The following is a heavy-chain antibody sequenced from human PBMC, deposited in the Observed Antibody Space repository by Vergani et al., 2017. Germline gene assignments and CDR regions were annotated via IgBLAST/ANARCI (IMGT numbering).Heavy chain of an antibody. J-gene: IGHJ6*03. CDR2: IFPSGNS. Sequence: QLQLQEPGSGLVKPSQTLSLTCAVSGDSITNGGFSWNWIRQPPGKGPEWIGYIFPSGNSDYNPSLKNRVSISLDKSKNQFSLWVNSVTAADTAAYFCARASLRALVGYYYYMDVWGKGKAVVVSS. D-gene: IGHD3-16*02. CDR3: ARASLRALVGYYYYMDV. V-gene: IGHV4-30-2*01. CDR1: GDSITNGGFS.